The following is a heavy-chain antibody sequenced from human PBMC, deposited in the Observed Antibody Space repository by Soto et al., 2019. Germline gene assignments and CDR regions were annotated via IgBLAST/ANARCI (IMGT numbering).Heavy chain of an antibody. Sequence: QVQLQQWGAGLLKPSETLSLTYAVSGGSFSGHYWSWIRQPPGKGLEWIGELNHSGSTNYNPSLKSRITISVDTSKNQFSLKLSSVTAADTAVYFCARGEPLGSSSCFDYWGQGTLVTVSS. D-gene: IGHD6-13*01. V-gene: IGHV4-34*01. CDR3: ARGEPLGSSSCFDY. CDR2: LNHSGST. J-gene: IGHJ4*02. CDR1: GGSFSGHY.